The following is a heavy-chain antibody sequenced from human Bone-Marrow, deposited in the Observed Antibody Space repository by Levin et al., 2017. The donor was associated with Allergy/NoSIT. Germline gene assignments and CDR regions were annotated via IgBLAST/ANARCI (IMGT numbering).Heavy chain of an antibody. CDR3: ARGAEGDDGITTSDWFDP. CDR2: ISSGGLT. D-gene: IGHD3-3*01. Sequence: SQTLSLTCAVYGGALSGTYWNWIRQPPGKGLEWIGEISSGGLTKYNPSLKSRVTISVDTSKNQFSLKLRPVIAADTAVYFCARGAEGDDGITTSDWFDPWGQGTLVTVSS. V-gene: IGHV4-34*01. CDR1: GGALSGTY. J-gene: IGHJ5*02.